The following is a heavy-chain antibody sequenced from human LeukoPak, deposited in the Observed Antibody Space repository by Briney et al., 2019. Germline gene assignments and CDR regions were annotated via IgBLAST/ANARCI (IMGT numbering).Heavy chain of an antibody. J-gene: IGHJ2*01. Sequence: SETLSLTCTVSGYSISSDYYWGWIRQPPGKGLEWIGYIYYSGSTNYNPSLKSRVTISVDTSKNQFSLKLRSVTAADTAVYYCARVYYSRSYDYWYFDLWGRGTLVTVSS. CDR2: IYYSGST. V-gene: IGHV4-61*01. CDR1: GYSISSDYY. CDR3: ARVYYSRSYDYWYFDL. D-gene: IGHD6-13*01.